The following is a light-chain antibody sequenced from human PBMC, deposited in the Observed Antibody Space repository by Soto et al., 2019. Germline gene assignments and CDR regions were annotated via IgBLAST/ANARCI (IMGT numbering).Light chain of an antibody. V-gene: IGKV1-27*01. Sequence: DIQMTQSPSSLSASVGDRVTITCRASEDISNYLAWYQQKPGKVPKLLIYGASTLQSGVPARFSGSGSGTDFTLTISSLKTEDVATYYCQNYNRAPCTFGQGTKVESK. J-gene: IGKJ1*01. CDR3: QNYNRAPCT. CDR2: GAS. CDR1: EDISNY.